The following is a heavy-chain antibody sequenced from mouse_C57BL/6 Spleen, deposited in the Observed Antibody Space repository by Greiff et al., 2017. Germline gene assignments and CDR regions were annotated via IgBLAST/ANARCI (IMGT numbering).Heavy chain of an antibody. CDR1: GFTFSSYA. V-gene: IGHV5-4*01. J-gene: IGHJ2*01. CDR3: AREGSNWDSLGY. D-gene: IGHD4-1*01. Sequence: EVQVVESGGGLVKPGGSLKLSCAASGFTFSSYAMSWVRQTPEKRLEWVATISDGGSYTYYPDNVKGRFTISRDNAKNNLYLQMSHLKSEDTAMYYCAREGSNWDSLGYWGQGTTLTVSS. CDR2: ISDGGSYT.